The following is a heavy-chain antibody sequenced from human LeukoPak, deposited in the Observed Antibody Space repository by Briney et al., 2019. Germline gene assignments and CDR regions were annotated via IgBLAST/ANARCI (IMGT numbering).Heavy chain of an antibody. CDR1: GFTFSGYW. Sequence: GGSLRLSCAASGFTFSGYWMNWVRQAPGKGLEWVSSISSSSSYIYYADSVKGRFTISRDNAKNSLYLQMNSLRAEDTAVYYCASLEKRNFYYDSSGYQGNAFDIWGQGTMVTVSS. CDR2: ISSSSSYI. J-gene: IGHJ3*02. V-gene: IGHV3-21*01. D-gene: IGHD3-22*01. CDR3: ASLEKRNFYYDSSGYQGNAFDI.